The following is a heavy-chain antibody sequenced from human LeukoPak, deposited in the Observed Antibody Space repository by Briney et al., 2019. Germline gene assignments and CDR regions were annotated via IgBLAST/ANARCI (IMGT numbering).Heavy chain of an antibody. CDR3: ARDYGGNPGY. CDR1: GFTFSNYW. V-gene: IGHV3-7*01. CDR2: IKQDGSEK. Sequence: GGSLRLSCAASGFTFSNYWMSWVRQASGKGLEWVANIKQDGSEKYYVDSVKGRFTISRDNAKNSLYLQMNSLRAEDTAVYYCARDYGGNPGYWGQGTLVTVSS. J-gene: IGHJ4*02. D-gene: IGHD4-23*01.